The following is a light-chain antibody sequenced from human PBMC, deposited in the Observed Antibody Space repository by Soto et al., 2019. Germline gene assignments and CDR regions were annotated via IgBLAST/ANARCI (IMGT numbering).Light chain of an antibody. J-gene: IGKJ5*01. CDR1: QRISRW. V-gene: IGKV1-5*01. Sequence: DTRMTQSPSTVSASFGDSVTITCRASQRISRWLAWYQQKPGKAPKXXXYDASSLESGVPSRFSGSGSGTECTLTITSLQTDDFATYYCQQLKSNMITFGQGTRLEIK. CDR3: QQLKSNMIT. CDR2: DAS.